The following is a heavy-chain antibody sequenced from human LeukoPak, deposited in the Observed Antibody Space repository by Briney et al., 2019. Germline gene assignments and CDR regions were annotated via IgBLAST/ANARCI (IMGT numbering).Heavy chain of an antibody. V-gene: IGHV4-34*01. CDR1: GGSFSGYY. CDR3: ARGILNFDSGNSYQGGFYYMDV. J-gene: IGHJ6*03. D-gene: IGHD3-9*01. CDR2: INHFESA. Sequence: PSETLSLTCGVSGGSFSGYYWMWIRQSPGKGLECIGKINHFESAQYNPSLKSRVTMSVDMSKNQFFLELNSVTAADTAVYYCARGILNFDSGNSYQGGFYYMDVWGKGTTVTVSS.